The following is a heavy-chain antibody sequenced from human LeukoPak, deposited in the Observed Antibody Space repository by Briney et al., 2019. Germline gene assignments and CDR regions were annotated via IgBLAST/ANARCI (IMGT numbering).Heavy chain of an antibody. CDR2: IRYDGSNK. CDR1: GFTFSSYG. V-gene: IGHV3-30*02. D-gene: IGHD6-13*01. Sequence: GGSLRLSCAASGFTFSSYGMHWVRQAPGKGLEWVAFIRYDGSNKYYADSVKRRFTISRDNSKNTLYLQMNSLRAEDTAVYYCAKGVGSSWFYFDYWGQGTLVTVSS. CDR3: AKGVGSSWFYFDY. J-gene: IGHJ4*02.